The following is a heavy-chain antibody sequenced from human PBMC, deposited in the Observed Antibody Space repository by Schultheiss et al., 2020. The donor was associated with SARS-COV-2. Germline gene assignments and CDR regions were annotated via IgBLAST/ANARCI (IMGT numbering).Heavy chain of an antibody. CDR2: ISWNSGSI. CDR1: GFTFSSYW. Sequence: GGSLRLSCAASGFTFSSYWMSWVRQAPGKGLEWVSGISWNSGSIGYADSVKGRFTISRDNAKNSLYLQMNSLRAEDTALYYCAKDIGDGYKIWYYFDYWGQGTLVTVSS. J-gene: IGHJ4*02. D-gene: IGHD5-24*01. V-gene: IGHV3-9*01. CDR3: AKDIGDGYKIWYYFDY.